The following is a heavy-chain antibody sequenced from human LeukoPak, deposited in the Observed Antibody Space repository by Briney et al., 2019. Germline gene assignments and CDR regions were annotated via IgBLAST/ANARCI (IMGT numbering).Heavy chain of an antibody. CDR2: INHSGST. CDR1: GGSFSGYY. Sequence: SETLSLTCAVYGGSFSGYYWSWIRQPAGKGLEWIGEINHSGSTNYNPSLKSRVTISVDSSKNQSSLKLSSVTAADTAVYYCARARKWYYGSGSYYPYYFDYWGQGTLVTVS. D-gene: IGHD3-10*01. V-gene: IGHV4-34*01. J-gene: IGHJ4*02. CDR3: ARARKWYYGSGSYYPYYFDY.